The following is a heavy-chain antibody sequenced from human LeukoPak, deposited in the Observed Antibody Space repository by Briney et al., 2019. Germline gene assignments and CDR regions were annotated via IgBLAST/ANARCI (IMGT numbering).Heavy chain of an antibody. CDR1: GFTFSSYG. CDR3: ARDDCSSISCYHNWFDP. Sequence: GGSLRLSCAASGFTFSSYGMHWVRQAPGKGLEWVAVISYDGSNKYYADSVKGRFTISRDNSKNTLYLQMNSLRAEDTAVYYCARDDCSSISCYHNWFDPWGQGTLVTVSS. V-gene: IGHV3-30*03. D-gene: IGHD2-2*01. J-gene: IGHJ5*02. CDR2: ISYDGSNK.